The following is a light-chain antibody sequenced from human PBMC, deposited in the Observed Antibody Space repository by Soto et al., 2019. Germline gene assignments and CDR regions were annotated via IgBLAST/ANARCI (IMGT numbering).Light chain of an antibody. CDR2: EFS. Sequence: QSALTQPPSASGSPGQSVTISCTGTSSDVGGYNYVSWYQQHPGKAPKLMIYEFSKRPSGVPDRFSGYKSGNTASLTVSGLQAEDEADYYCSSYAGSNNYVFGTGSKLTAL. CDR1: SSDVGGYNY. V-gene: IGLV2-8*01. CDR3: SSYAGSNNYV. J-gene: IGLJ1*01.